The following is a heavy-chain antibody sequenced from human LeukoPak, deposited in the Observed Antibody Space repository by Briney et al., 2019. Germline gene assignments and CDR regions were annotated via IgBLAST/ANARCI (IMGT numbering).Heavy chain of an antibody. Sequence: ASVKVSCKASGYTFTDYYLHWVRQAPGQGLEWIGRINPNGGATNYAQKLQGRVTMTTDTSTSTAYMELRSLRSDDTAVYYCARDPGVAVAGTDAFDIWGQGTMVTVSS. CDR3: ARDPGVAVAGTDAFDI. J-gene: IGHJ3*02. CDR1: GYTFTDYY. D-gene: IGHD6-19*01. V-gene: IGHV1-2*06. CDR2: INPNGGAT.